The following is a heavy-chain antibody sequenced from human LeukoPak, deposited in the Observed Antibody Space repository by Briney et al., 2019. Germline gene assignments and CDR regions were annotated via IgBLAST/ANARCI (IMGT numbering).Heavy chain of an antibody. V-gene: IGHV4-34*01. CDR3: ARPGLAYCGGDCYSSDGYYFDY. CDR2: INHSGST. D-gene: IGHD2-21*01. J-gene: IGHJ4*02. Sequence: SETLSLTCAVYGEYFSTYYYSWIRQPPGKGLEWIGEINHSGSTNYNPSLKSRLTISVDMSKKQFFLRLSSVTAADTAMYYCARPGLAYCGGDCYSSDGYYFDYWGQGTLVTVSS. CDR1: GEYFSTYY.